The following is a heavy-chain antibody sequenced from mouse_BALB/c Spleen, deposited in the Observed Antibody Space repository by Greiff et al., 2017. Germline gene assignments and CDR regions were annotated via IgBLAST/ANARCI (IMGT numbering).Heavy chain of an antibody. V-gene: IGHV1-63*02. J-gene: IGHJ4*01. CDR3: ARVYYRYDQDAMDY. CDR1: GYTFTNYW. Sequence: QVQLKQSGAELVRPGTSVKISCKASGYTFTNYWLGWVKQRPGHGLEWIGDNYPGGGYTNYNEKFKGKATLTADTSSSTAYMQLSSLTSEDSAVYFCARVYYRYDQDAMDYWGQGTSVTVSS. D-gene: IGHD2-14*01. CDR2: NYPGGGYT.